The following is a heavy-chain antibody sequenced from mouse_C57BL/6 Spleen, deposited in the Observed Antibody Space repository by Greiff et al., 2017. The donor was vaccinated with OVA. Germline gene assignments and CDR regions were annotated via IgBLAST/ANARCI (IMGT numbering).Heavy chain of an antibody. CDR2: INPSNGGT. D-gene: IGHD1-1*01. J-gene: IGHJ2*01. Sequence: QVQLQQPGTDLVKPGASVKLSCKASGYTFTSYWMHWVKQRPGQGLEWIGNINPSNGGTNYNEKFKSKATLTVDKSSSTAYMQLSSLTSEDSAVYYCARFPIYYYGSSYLYWGQGTTLTVSS. CDR3: ARFPIYYYGSSYLY. V-gene: IGHV1-53*01. CDR1: GYTFTSYW.